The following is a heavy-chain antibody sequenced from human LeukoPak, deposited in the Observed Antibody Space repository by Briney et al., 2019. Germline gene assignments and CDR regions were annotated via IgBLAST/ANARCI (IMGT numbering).Heavy chain of an antibody. J-gene: IGHJ4*02. CDR1: GFTFSSYE. D-gene: IGHD3-22*01. V-gene: IGHV3-48*03. CDR3: ARDDSSGYYYPDY. Sequence: GGSLRLSCAASGFTFSSYEMNWVRQAPGKGLEWVSYISSSGSTIYYADSVKGRFTISRDNAKNSLYLQMNSLRAEDPAVYYCARDDSSGYYYPDYWGQGTPVTVSS. CDR2: ISSSGSTI.